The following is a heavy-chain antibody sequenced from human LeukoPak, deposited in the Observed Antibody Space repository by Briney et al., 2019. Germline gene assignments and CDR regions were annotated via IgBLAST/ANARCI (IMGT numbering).Heavy chain of an antibody. V-gene: IGHV3-23*01. D-gene: IGHD6-13*01. CDR1: GFTFSSYA. CDR2: IGGSGGST. Sequence: GGSLRLSCAASGFTFSSYAMSWVRQAPGKGLEWVSAIGGSGGSTYYADSVKGRFTISRDNSKNTLYLQMNSLRAEDTAVYYCAKEPHRYEQLTLFDYWGQGTLVTVSS. CDR3: AKEPHRYEQLTLFDY. J-gene: IGHJ4*02.